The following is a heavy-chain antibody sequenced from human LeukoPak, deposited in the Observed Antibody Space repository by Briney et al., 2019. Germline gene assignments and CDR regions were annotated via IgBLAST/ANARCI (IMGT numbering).Heavy chain of an antibody. CDR1: GFTFISYS. CDR3: AKHGLPLVVISAPLDY. CDR2: IRYDGSNK. V-gene: IGHV3-30*02. Sequence: GGSLRLSCAASGFTFISYSIHWVRQAPGKVLEWVAFIRYDGSNKYYADSVKGRFTISRDNSKSTVYLQMNSLRAEDTAVYYCAKHGLPLVVISAPLDYWGQGTLVTVAS. D-gene: IGHD2-15*01. J-gene: IGHJ4*02.